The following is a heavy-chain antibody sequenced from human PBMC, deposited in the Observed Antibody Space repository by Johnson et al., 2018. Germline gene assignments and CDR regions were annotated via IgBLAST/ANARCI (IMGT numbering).Heavy chain of an antibody. CDR1: GFTFSSYA. CDR2: ISYDGSNK. V-gene: IGHV3-30-3*01. Sequence: QVQLVQSGGGVVQPGRSLRLSCAASGFTFSSYAMHWVRQAPGKGLEWVAVISYDGSNKYYADSVKGRFTISRDNSKNTLYLQMNSLRAEDPAVYYCARSAQGAGNYYYYYYMDVWGKGTTVTVSS. J-gene: IGHJ6*03. D-gene: IGHD6-19*01. CDR3: ARSAQGAGNYYYYYYMDV.